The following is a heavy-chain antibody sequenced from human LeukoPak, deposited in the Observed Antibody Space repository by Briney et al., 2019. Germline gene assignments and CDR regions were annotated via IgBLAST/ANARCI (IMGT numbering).Heavy chain of an antibody. Sequence: GGSLRLSCAASGFTVSSNYMSWVRQAPGKGLEWVSVTYSNGRTYYADSVKGRFTISRDNSKNTLYLQMNSLRAEDTAVYYCAKDDRYYYGSGSYYWGQGTLVIVSS. CDR1: GFTVSSNY. V-gene: IGHV3-53*01. J-gene: IGHJ4*02. CDR3: AKDDRYYYGSGSYY. CDR2: TYSNGRT. D-gene: IGHD3-10*01.